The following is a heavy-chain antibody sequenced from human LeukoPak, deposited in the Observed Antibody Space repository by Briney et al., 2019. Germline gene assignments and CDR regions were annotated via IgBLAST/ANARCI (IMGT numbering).Heavy chain of an antibody. J-gene: IGHJ5*01. V-gene: IGHV5-51*01. CDR2: ISPDDSDT. D-gene: IGHD3-22*01. CDR3: ARRHDSSGYYYVGDNWFDS. Sequence: GESLQISCKVSGYSFTSYSIGWVRQMPGKGLEWMGIISPDDSDTTYSPSFQGQVIFSVDTSISTAFLQWSSLKASDTAMYYCARRHDSSGYYYVGDNWFDSWGQGTLVTVSS. CDR1: GYSFTSYS.